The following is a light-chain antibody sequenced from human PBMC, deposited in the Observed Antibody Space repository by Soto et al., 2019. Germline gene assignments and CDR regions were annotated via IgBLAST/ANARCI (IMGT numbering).Light chain of an antibody. J-gene: IGKJ2*01. V-gene: IGKV1-33*01. CDR2: DTS. CDR1: QDISNY. CDR3: QQYDKLVS. Sequence: DIQMTQSPASLSASVGDRVTITCQASQDISNYLNWYQQKAGKAPKLLIYDTSELHTGVPSRFSGSGSGTEFTFTISSLQPEDIATEYCQQYDKLVSFGQGTKLEIK.